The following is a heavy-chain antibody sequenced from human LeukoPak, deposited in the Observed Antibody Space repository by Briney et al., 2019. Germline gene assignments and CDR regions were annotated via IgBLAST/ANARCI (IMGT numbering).Heavy chain of an antibody. D-gene: IGHD3-10*01. V-gene: IGHV3-7*01. Sequence: GGSLRLSCAASGFTFSSYWMSWVRQAPGKGLEWVANIKQDGSEKYYVDSVKGRFTISRDNAKNSLYLQMNSLRAEDTAVYYCARHAFPGTYSPNNWFDPWGQGTLVTVSS. CDR1: GFTFSSYW. J-gene: IGHJ5*02. CDR3: ARHAFPGTYSPNNWFDP. CDR2: IKQDGSEK.